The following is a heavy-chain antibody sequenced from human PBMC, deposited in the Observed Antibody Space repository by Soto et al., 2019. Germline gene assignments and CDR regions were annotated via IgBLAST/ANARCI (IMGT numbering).Heavy chain of an antibody. CDR3: ARDRLGAPPYYYYYGMDV. Sequence: GASVKVSCKASGGTFSSYAISWVRQAPGQGLEWMGGIIPIFGTANYAQKFQGRVTITADESTSTAYMELSSLRSEDTAVYYCARDRLGAPPYYYYYGMDVWGQGTTVTRLL. V-gene: IGHV1-69*13. CDR2: IIPIFGTA. D-gene: IGHD1-26*01. CDR1: GGTFSSYA. J-gene: IGHJ6*02.